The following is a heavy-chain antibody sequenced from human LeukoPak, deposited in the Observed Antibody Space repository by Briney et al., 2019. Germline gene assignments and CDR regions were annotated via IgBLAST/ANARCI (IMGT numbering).Heavy chain of an antibody. D-gene: IGHD3-22*01. J-gene: IGHJ4*02. Sequence: GWSLRLSCAASGFTFSSYAVHWVRQAPGKGLEWVAVISYDGSNKYYADSVKGRFTISRDNSKNTLYLQMNSLRAEDTAVYYCATTYYEGRDFDYWGQGTLVTVSS. CDR3: ATTYYEGRDFDY. CDR2: ISYDGSNK. CDR1: GFTFSSYA. V-gene: IGHV3-30*04.